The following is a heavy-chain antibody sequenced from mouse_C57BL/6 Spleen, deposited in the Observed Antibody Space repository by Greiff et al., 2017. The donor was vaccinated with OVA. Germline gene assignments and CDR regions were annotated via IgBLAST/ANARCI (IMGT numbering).Heavy chain of an antibody. CDR3: ARWGTVEAYYLDY. Sequence: QVQLQQPGAELVKPGASVKMSCKASGYTFTSYWITWVKQRPGQGLEWIGDMYPGSGSTNYHEKFKSKATLTVDTSSSTAYRQLSSLTSEDSAVYYCARWGTVEAYYLDYWGQGTTLTVSS. CDR1: GYTFTSYW. V-gene: IGHV1-55*01. D-gene: IGHD1-1*01. J-gene: IGHJ2*01. CDR2: MYPGSGST.